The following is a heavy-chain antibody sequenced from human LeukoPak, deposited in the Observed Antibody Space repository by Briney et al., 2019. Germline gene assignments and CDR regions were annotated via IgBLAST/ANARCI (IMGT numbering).Heavy chain of an antibody. CDR3: ATAVDTAAGPD. J-gene: IGHJ4*02. V-gene: IGHV3-7*01. Sequence: GRSLRLSCVGSGFTFSNYWMSWVRQAPGKGLEWVANIKQDGSATFYVDSVKGRFTISRDNAKNSLYLQMNSLRAEDTALYYCATAVDTAAGPDWGQGTLVTVS. CDR1: GFTFSNYW. CDR2: IKQDGSAT. D-gene: IGHD5-18*01.